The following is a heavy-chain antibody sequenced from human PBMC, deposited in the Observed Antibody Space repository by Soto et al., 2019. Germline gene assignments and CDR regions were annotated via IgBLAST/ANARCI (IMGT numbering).Heavy chain of an antibody. V-gene: IGHV1-69*02. CDR1: GGTFSSYT. J-gene: IGHJ5*02. CDR2: IIPILGIA. D-gene: IGHD4-17*01. CDR3: ARGGDFDYGDYPTSGWFDP. Sequence: ASVKVSCKASGGTFSSYTISWVRQAPGQGLEWMGRIIPILGIANYAQKFQGRVTITADKSTSTAYMELSSLRSEDTAVYYCARGGDFDYGDYPTSGWFDPWGQGTLVTVSS.